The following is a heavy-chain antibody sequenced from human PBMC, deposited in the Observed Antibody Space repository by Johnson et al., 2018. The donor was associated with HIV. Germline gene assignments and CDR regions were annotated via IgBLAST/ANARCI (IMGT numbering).Heavy chain of an antibody. CDR1: GFSFSSYA. CDR3: ARFPPGERDDAFDF. V-gene: IGHV3-13*01. CDR2: FGTAGDT. Sequence: VQLVESGGGLVQPGGSLRLSCAASGFSFSSYAMHWVRQLRGNGLEWVSHFGTAGDTYSADDVKGRFTISRDNAKNTLYLQLNSLRAEDTAGYYCARFPPGERDDAFDFWGQGTMVTVSS. D-gene: IGHD1-1*01. J-gene: IGHJ3*01.